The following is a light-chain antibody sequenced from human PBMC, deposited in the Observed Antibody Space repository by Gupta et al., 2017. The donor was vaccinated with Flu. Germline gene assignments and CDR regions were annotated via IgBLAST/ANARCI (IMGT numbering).Light chain of an antibody. CDR1: SGHSSYA. J-gene: IGLJ3*02. CDR2: LNSDGSH. V-gene: IGLV4-69*01. Sequence: LVLTQSPSASASLGASVKLTCTLNSGHSSYAIAWHQQQPEKGPRYLMKLNSDGSHSKGDGIPDRFSGSSSGAERYLTISSRQSEDEADYYCQTWGTGIQVFGGGTKLTVL. CDR3: QTWGTGIQV.